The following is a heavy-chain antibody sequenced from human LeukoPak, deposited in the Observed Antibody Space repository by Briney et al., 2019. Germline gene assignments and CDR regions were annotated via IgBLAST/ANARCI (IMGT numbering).Heavy chain of an antibody. CDR1: GYTFTSYD. V-gene: IGHV1-8*01. Sequence: ASVRVSCKASGYTFTSYDINWVRQATGQGPEWMGWMNPNSGNTDYAQKFQGRVTMTRNTSISTAYMELSSLRSEDTAVYYCARGDIYYGSGSSPFDYWGQGTLVTVSS. CDR2: MNPNSGNT. J-gene: IGHJ4*02. D-gene: IGHD3-10*01. CDR3: ARGDIYYGSGSSPFDY.